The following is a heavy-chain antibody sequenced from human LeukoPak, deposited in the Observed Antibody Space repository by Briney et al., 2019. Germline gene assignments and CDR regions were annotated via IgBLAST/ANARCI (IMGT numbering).Heavy chain of an antibody. CDR1: GGSISTSSYY. CDR3: AKGLRYLSFNDAFDI. Sequence: SETLSLTCTVSGGSISTSSYYWVWIRQPPGKGLEWIGSMYYSGSTYYNPSLKSRVTISVDTSKNQFSLRLSSVTAADTAVYYCAKGLRYLSFNDAFDIWGQGTMVTVSS. J-gene: IGHJ3*02. V-gene: IGHV4-39*01. CDR2: MYYSGST. D-gene: IGHD3-9*01.